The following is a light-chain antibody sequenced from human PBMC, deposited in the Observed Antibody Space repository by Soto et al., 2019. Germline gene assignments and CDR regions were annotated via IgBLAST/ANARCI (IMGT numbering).Light chain of an antibody. V-gene: IGKV1-39*01. J-gene: IGKJ1*01. CDR2: GAS. CDR1: QSSSTS. Sequence: DIQMTESAYSLVASVGDKSTITCRRSQSSSTSLNWYQQKAGKTAKLLMYGASTLQSGVPLRFSGSGSGTAVTLTISSLQREDFATYYCQESYSFLWGTCGQGTKVDI. CDR3: QESYSFLWGT.